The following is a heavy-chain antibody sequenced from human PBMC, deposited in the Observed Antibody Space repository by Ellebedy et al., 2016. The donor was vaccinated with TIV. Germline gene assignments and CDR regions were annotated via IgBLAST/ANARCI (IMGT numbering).Heavy chain of an antibody. D-gene: IGHD3-10*01. CDR2: INSDGSST. Sequence: PGGSLRLSCAASGFTFSRYWMHWVRQAPGKVLVLVSRINSDGSSTSYADSVKGRFTISRDNAKNTLYLQMNSLRAEDTAVYYCASSYYGSGNGIWGQGTMVTVSS. J-gene: IGHJ3*02. V-gene: IGHV3-74*01. CDR1: GFTFSRYW. CDR3: ASSYYGSGNGI.